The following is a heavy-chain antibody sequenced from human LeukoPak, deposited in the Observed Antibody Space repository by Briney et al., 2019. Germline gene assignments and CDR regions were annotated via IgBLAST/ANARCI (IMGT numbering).Heavy chain of an antibody. D-gene: IGHD2-15*01. V-gene: IGHV1-69*13. CDR3: ARGSQVCSGGSCYSAAFGY. CDR2: IIPIFGTA. CDR1: GGTFSSYA. J-gene: IGHJ4*02. Sequence: GASVKVSCRASGGTFSSYAISWERQAPGQGLEWMGGIIPIFGTANYAQKFQGRVTITADESTSTAYMELSSLRSEDTAVYYCARGSQVCSGGSCYSAAFGYWGQGTLVTVSS.